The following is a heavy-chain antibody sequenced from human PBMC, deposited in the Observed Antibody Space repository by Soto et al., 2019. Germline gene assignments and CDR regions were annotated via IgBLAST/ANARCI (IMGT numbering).Heavy chain of an antibody. Sequence: GTLCLTCAVYGGSLSGYYWSGIRQPPGKGLEWIGEINRSGTINYNPSLKSRVTMSLDTSKNQFSLKLTSVTAADTAVYYCARGRSHYGSGSLDWFDPWGPGTLVTVSS. D-gene: IGHD3-10*01. V-gene: IGHV4-34*01. J-gene: IGHJ5*02. CDR1: GGSLSGYY. CDR2: INRSGTI. CDR3: ARGRSHYGSGSLDWFDP.